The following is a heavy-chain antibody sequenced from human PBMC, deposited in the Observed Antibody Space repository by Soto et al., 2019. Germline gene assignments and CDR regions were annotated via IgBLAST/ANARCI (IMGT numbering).Heavy chain of an antibody. CDR1: GFTFSNYA. Sequence: EVQLLESGGGLVQPAGSLRLSCEASGFTFSNYAMNWVRQAPGKGLEWVSGISGDDSTTYYADSVKGRFTISRDNSKNTLYLQVNTLRAEDTAVYYCAKDQAAGGTISRYSQDWGQGTLVTVSS. CDR3: AKDQAAGGTISRYSQD. V-gene: IGHV3-23*01. D-gene: IGHD6-13*01. J-gene: IGHJ1*01. CDR2: ISGDDSTT.